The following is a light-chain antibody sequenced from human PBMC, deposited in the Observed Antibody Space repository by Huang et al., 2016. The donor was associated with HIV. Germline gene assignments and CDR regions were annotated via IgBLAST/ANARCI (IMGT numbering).Light chain of an antibody. V-gene: IGKV2-30*01. CDR3: MQASHGAAT. J-gene: IGKJ1*01. CDR1: QSLVYGDGNIY. CDR2: KLS. Sequence: DVLLTQSPLSLPVTLGQPAFITCNSNQSLVYGDGNIYLNWFHQRPGHSPRRLIYKLSNRDSGVPDRFSAGGSGTDFTLWISEVEAEDVGDYYCMQASHGAATFGQGTRVDIK.